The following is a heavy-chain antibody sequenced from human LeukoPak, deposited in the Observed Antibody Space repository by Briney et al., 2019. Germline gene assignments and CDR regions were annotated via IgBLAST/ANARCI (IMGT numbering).Heavy chain of an antibody. V-gene: IGHV3-49*04. CDR1: GFTFGDYS. D-gene: IGHD6-13*01. J-gene: IGHJ4*02. CDR2: IRNKAYGGTT. Sequence: PGGSLRLSCTASGFTFGDYSMSWVRQAPGKGLEWVGFIRNKAYGGTTEYAASVNGRFTISRDDSKSVAYLQMNSLRTEDTAVYYCSRDQTSSWYDYWGQGTLVTVSS. CDR3: SRDQTSSWYDY.